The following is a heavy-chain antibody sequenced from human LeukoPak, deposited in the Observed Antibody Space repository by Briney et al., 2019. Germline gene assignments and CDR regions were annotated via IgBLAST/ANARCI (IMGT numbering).Heavy chain of an antibody. D-gene: IGHD6-19*01. CDR1: GYTFTDYY. V-gene: IGHV1-2*04. J-gene: IGHJ5*02. Sequence: ASVKVSCKASGYTFTDYYMYWVRQAPGQGLEWMGWINPNSGDTKYAQKFQGWVTMTRDTSISTAYMEVNSLKSDDTAVCYCARVWSTAVTGYNWFDPWGQGTLVIVAS. CDR3: ARVWSTAVTGYNWFDP. CDR2: INPNSGDT.